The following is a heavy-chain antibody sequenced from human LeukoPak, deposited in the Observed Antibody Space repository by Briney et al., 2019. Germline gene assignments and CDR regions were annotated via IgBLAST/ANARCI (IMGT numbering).Heavy chain of an antibody. D-gene: IGHD6-13*01. Sequence: PGGSLRLSCAASGFIFSDYYMSWIRQAPGKGLEWVAVTSHDESNKYYADSVKGRFTISRDNAKNSLYLQMNSLRAEDTAVYYCARESSSSWYDAFDIWGQGTMVTVSS. CDR2: TSHDESNK. CDR3: ARESSSSWYDAFDI. CDR1: GFIFSDYY. J-gene: IGHJ3*02. V-gene: IGHV3-30*03.